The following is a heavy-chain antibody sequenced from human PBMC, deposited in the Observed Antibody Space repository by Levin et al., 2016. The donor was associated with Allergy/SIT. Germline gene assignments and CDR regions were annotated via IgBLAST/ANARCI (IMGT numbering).Heavy chain of an antibody. CDR3: VKDKSIRVGDAFDI. V-gene: IGHV3-64D*06. D-gene: IGHD6-6*01. J-gene: IGHJ3*02. CDR2: ITGNGDNT. CDR1: GFTFSRYG. Sequence: GGSLRLSCAASGFTFSRYGTHWVRQAPGKGLEFVSAITGNGDNTYYADFAKGRFTISRDNSKNTLFLQMSSLRPEDTAVYYCVKDKSIRVGDAFDIWGQGTMVTVTS.